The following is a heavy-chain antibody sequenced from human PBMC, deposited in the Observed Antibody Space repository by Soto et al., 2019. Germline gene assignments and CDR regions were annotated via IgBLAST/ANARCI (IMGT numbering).Heavy chain of an antibody. D-gene: IGHD1-20*01. Sequence: SETLSLTCSVSGGSISTYYWSWIRQPPGKGLEWLGYIYYNGNSYYNPSLKSRLTMSVDTSKNQFSLRLSSATAADTAVYYCAREQYNWKIWGQGTLVTVSS. J-gene: IGHJ4*02. CDR2: IYYNGNS. V-gene: IGHV4-59*01. CDR1: GGSISTYY. CDR3: AREQYNWKI.